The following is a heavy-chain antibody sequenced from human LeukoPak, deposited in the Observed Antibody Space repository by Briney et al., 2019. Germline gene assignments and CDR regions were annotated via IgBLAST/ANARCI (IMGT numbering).Heavy chain of an antibody. V-gene: IGHV3-23*01. CDR1: GFIFSNYA. J-gene: IGHJ4*02. CDR2: IGGGGENI. CDR3: AKVIRYDRGEIY. D-gene: IGHD3-22*01. Sequence: GGSLRLSCTATGFIFSNYAMSWVRQAPGKGLEWVSGIGGGGENIQYAESVKGRFSVSRDNSKNTLYLQMNTLRAEDTAVYYCAKVIRYDRGEIYWGQGTPVTVSS.